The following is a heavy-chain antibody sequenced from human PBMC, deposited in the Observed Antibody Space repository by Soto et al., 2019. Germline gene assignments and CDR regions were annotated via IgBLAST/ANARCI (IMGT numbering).Heavy chain of an antibody. J-gene: IGHJ4*02. D-gene: IGHD3-9*01. V-gene: IGHV3-74*01. CDR1: GFTFSTYW. CDR3: VRAVARDTFYDTLSGRTNFDC. Sequence: GGSLRLSCAASGFTFSTYWMHWVGQAPGKGLVWVSRINSDGSSTTYADSVKGRFTISRDNAKNTLFLQMNTLRAEDTAVYYCVRAVARDTFYDTLSGRTNFDCWGQGT. CDR2: INSDGSST.